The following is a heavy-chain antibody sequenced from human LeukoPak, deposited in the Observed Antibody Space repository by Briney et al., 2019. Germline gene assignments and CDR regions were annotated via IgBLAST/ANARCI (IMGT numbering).Heavy chain of an antibody. D-gene: IGHD5-12*01. Sequence: GASVKVSCKASGYTFTSYGISWVRQAPGQGLEWMGWISAYNGNTNYAQKLQGRVTMTTDTSTSTAYMELSSLRSEDTAVYYCARDGGGLPTIPNDFDIWGQGTMVTVSS. CDR3: ARDGGGLPTIPNDFDI. CDR2: ISAYNGNT. CDR1: GYTFTSYG. J-gene: IGHJ3*02. V-gene: IGHV1-18*01.